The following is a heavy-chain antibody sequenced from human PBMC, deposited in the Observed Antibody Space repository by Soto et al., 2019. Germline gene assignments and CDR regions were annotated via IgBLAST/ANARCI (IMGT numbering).Heavy chain of an antibody. CDR2: IIPILGIA. CDR3: ECAAEYSGYRN. D-gene: IGHD5-12*01. CDR1: GGTFSSYT. Sequence: QVQLVQSGAEVKKPGSSVKVSCKASGGTFSSYTISWVRQAPGQGLEWMGRIIPILGIANYAQKFQGRVTITADISTSTAYMELSSLRSEDTAVYYCECAAEYSGYRNWGQGTLVTVSS. J-gene: IGHJ4*02. V-gene: IGHV1-69*02.